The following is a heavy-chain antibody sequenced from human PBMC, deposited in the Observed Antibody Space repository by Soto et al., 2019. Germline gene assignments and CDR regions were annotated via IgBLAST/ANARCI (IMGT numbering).Heavy chain of an antibody. CDR3: ASRPYYYGSGSYFYGMDV. Sequence: PSETLSLTCTVSGGSISSGGYYWSWIRQHPGKGLEWIGYIYYSGSTYYNPSLKSRVTISVDTSKNQFSLKLSSVTAADTAVYYCASRPYYYGSGSYFYGMDVWGQGTTVTVPS. V-gene: IGHV4-31*03. J-gene: IGHJ6*02. D-gene: IGHD3-10*01. CDR1: GGSISSGGYY. CDR2: IYYSGST.